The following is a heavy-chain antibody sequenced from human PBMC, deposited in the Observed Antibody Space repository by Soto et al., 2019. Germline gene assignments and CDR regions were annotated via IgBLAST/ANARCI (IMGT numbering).Heavy chain of an antibody. Sequence: PSETLSLTCTVSGGSISSGDYYWSWIRQPPGKGLEWIGYIYYSGSTYYNPSLKSRVTISVDTSKNQFSPKLSSVTAADTAVYYCARDTDTAMVNRYFDYWGQGTLVTVSS. J-gene: IGHJ4*02. V-gene: IGHV4-30-4*01. D-gene: IGHD5-18*01. CDR2: IYYSGST. CDR1: GGSISSGDYY. CDR3: ARDTDTAMVNRYFDY.